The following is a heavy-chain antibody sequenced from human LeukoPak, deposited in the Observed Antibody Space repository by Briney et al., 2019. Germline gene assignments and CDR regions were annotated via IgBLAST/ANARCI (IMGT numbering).Heavy chain of an antibody. CDR1: GGSFSGYY. J-gene: IGHJ4*02. D-gene: IGHD3-10*01. CDR2: INHSGST. V-gene: IGHV4-34*01. Sequence: PSETLSLTCAVYGGSFSGYYWSWIRQPPGKGLEWIGEINHSGSTNYNPSLKSRVTISVDTSKNQFSLKLSSVTAADTAVYYCARGRKFTMVRGVKKGYYFDYWGQGTLVTVSS. CDR3: ARGRKFTMVRGVKKGYYFDY.